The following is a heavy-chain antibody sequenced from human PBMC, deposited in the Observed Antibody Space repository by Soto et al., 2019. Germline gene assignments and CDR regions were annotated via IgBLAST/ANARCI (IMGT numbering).Heavy chain of an antibody. Sequence: ASVKVSCKASGGTFSSYTISRVRQAPGQGLEWMGRNIPILGIANYAQKFQGRVTITADKSPSTAYMELSSLRSEDTAVYYCAIPSPQERSGYFLDAFDIWGQGTMVTVSS. J-gene: IGHJ3*02. CDR2: NIPILGIA. D-gene: IGHD3-3*01. V-gene: IGHV1-69*02. CDR3: AIPSPQERSGYFLDAFDI. CDR1: GGTFSSYT.